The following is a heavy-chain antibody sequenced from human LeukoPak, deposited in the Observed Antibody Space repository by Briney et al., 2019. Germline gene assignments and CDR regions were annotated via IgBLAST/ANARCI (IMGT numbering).Heavy chain of an antibody. V-gene: IGHV3-23*01. D-gene: IGHD2-2*01. CDR2: ISASGGST. J-gene: IGHJ4*02. CDR3: AKEERSQLFDY. Sequence: GGSLRLSCAAPGFTFSNYAMSWVRQAPGKGLEWVSAISASGGSTYYADSVKGRFTISTDNSKNTLYLQMNSLRAEDTAVYYCAKEERSQLFDYWGQGTLVTVSS. CDR1: GFTFSNYA.